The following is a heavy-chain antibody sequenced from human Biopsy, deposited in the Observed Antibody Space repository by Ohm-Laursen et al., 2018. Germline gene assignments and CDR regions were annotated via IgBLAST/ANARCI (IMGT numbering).Heavy chain of an antibody. CDR1: GVSISSYF. V-gene: IGHV4-59*01. D-gene: IGHD2-21*02. Sequence: PGTLSLTCVVSGVSISSYFWNWIRQPPGKGLEWIGDIYYSGSTKYNPSLKSRVTISVDMSKSQLSLKLTSVTTADTAVYYCARGNEVMVTGPYFFDYWGQGTLVIVSS. CDR2: IYYSGST. CDR3: ARGNEVMVTGPYFFDY. J-gene: IGHJ4*02.